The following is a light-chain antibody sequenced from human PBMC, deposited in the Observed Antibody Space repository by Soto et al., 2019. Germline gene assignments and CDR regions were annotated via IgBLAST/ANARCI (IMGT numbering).Light chain of an antibody. J-gene: IGLJ1*01. V-gene: IGLV2-14*01. CDR3: SSYTGSSTPYV. CDR1: SSDVGGYNY. CDR2: EVN. Sequence: QSVLTQPASVSGSPGQSITISCTGTSSDVGGYNYVSWYQQHPGKAPKLMIYEVNNRPSGVSNRFSGAKSGNTASLTISGLQAEDEADYYCSSYTGSSTPYVFGTGTKFTVL.